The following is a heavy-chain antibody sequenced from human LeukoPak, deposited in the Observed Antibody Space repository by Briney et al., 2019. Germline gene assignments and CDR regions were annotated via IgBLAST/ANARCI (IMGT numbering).Heavy chain of an antibody. CDR1: GGTFSSYA. CDR2: IIPIFGTA. V-gene: IGHV1-69*06. CDR3: ARAGGLLLTHYYYYYMDV. J-gene: IGHJ6*03. Sequence: GASVKVSCKASGGTFSSYAISWVRQAPGQGLEWMGGIIPIFGTANYAQKFQGRVTITADKSTSTAYMELSSLRSEDTAVYYCARAGGLLLTHYYYYYMDVWGKGTTVTVSS. D-gene: IGHD3-22*01.